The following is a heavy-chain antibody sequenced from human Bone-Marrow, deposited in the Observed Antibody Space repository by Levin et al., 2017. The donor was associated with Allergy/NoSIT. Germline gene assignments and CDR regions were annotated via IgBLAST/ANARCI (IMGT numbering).Heavy chain of an antibody. CDR1: GGSFINYF. D-gene: IGHD5-18*01. Sequence: PSETLSLTCSVSGGSFINYFWNWIRQPPGKGLEWIGEINHLGTTNYNPSLNSRVTVSVDTSKNQFSLNLSSVTAADTAMYYCARSGPGYSYGTLDYWGQGILVTVSS. V-gene: IGHV4-34*01. J-gene: IGHJ4*02. CDR2: INHLGTT. CDR3: ARSGPGYSYGTLDY.